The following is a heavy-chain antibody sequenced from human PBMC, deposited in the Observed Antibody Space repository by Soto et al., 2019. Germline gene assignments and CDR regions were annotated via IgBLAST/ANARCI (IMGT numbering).Heavy chain of an antibody. V-gene: IGHV3-48*02. Sequence: PGGSLRLSCAASGFTFSSYSMNWVRQAPGKGLEWVSYISSSSSAIYYADSVKGRFTISRDNAKNSLYLQMNSLRDEDTAVYYSARDVSGLNWFDPWGQGTLVTVSS. J-gene: IGHJ5*02. CDR1: GFTFSSYS. D-gene: IGHD5-12*01. CDR2: ISSSSSAI. CDR3: ARDVSGLNWFDP.